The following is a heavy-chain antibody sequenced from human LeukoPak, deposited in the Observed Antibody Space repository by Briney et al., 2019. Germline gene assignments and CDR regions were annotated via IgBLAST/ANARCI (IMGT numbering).Heavy chain of an antibody. D-gene: IGHD3-22*01. Sequence: NPSETLSLTCSVSGASISTGSYYWSWIRQPAGKGLEWIGRIYISGSTNYNPSLKSRVTMSVDTSKNQFALKLSSVTAADTAVYYCARARYDSSGYYDAGLDYWGQGTLATVSS. CDR1: GASISTGSYY. CDR3: ARARYDSSGYYDAGLDY. V-gene: IGHV4-61*02. J-gene: IGHJ4*02. CDR2: IYISGST.